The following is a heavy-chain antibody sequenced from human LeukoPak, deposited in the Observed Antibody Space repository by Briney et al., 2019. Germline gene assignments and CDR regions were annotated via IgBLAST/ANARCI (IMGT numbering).Heavy chain of an antibody. Sequence: PSETLSLTCTVSGGSVSSGSYYWSWIRQPPGKGLEWIGYIYYSGSTNYNPSLKSRVTISVDTSKNQFSLKLSSVTAADTAVYYCARDDPSGSYYYGYFQHWGQGTLVTVSS. CDR2: IYYSGST. V-gene: IGHV4-61*01. CDR3: ARDDPSGSYYYGYFQH. D-gene: IGHD1-26*01. J-gene: IGHJ1*01. CDR1: GGSVSSGSYY.